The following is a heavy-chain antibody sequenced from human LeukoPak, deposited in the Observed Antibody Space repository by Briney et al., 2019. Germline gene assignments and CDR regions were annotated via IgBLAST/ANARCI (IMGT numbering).Heavy chain of an antibody. CDR3: ARESYCSGGSCSYGMDV. D-gene: IGHD2-15*01. CDR2: IFYSGST. CDR1: GGSISSYY. V-gene: IGHV4-59*01. J-gene: IGHJ6*02. Sequence: SETLSLTCTVSGGSISSYYWSWIRQPPGKGLEWIGYIFYSGSTNYNPSLKSRVTMSVDTSKNQFSLKLSSVTAADTAVYCCARESYCSGGSCSYGMDVWGQGTTVTVSS.